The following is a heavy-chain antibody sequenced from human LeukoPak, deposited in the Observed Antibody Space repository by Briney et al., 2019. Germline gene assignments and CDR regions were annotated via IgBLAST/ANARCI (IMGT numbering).Heavy chain of an antibody. CDR1: GFTFDDYA. J-gene: IGHJ6*02. V-gene: IGHV3-9*01. CDR2: ISWNSGSI. Sequence: GGSLRLSCAASGFTFDDYAMHWVRQAPGKGLEWVSGISWNSGSIGYADSVKGRFTISRDSAKNSLYLQMNSLRGEDTALYYCAKAVNSYYYGMDVWGQGTTVTVS. D-gene: IGHD3-10*01. CDR3: AKAVNSYYYGMDV.